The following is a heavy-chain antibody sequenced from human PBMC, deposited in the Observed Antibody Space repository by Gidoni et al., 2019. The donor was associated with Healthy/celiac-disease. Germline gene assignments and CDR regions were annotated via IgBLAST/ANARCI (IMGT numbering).Heavy chain of an antibody. Sequence: QVPLQQSAASLSKPSETLSLTCAVYGGSFSGYYWSWIRHPPGKGLEWIGEIYHSGSTNYNPSLKSRVTISVDTSKNQFSLKLGSVTAADTAVYYCARGGGWLRFYYFDYWGQGTLVTVSS. CDR2: IYHSGST. V-gene: IGHV4-34*01. CDR1: GGSFSGYY. D-gene: IGHD5-12*01. CDR3: ARGGGWLRFYYFDY. J-gene: IGHJ4*02.